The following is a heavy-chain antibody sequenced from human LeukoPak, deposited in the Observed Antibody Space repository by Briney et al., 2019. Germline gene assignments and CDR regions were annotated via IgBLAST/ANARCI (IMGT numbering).Heavy chain of an antibody. V-gene: IGHV4-39*01. Sequence: PSETLSLTCTVSGGSISSSSYYWGWIRQPPGKGLEWIGSIYYSGSAYYNPSLKSRVTISVDTSKNQFSLKLSSVTAADTAVCYCARHSRIAVAGTGFDYWGQGTLVTVSS. CDR3: ARHSRIAVAGTGFDY. CDR2: IYYSGSA. CDR1: GGSISSSSYY. D-gene: IGHD6-19*01. J-gene: IGHJ4*02.